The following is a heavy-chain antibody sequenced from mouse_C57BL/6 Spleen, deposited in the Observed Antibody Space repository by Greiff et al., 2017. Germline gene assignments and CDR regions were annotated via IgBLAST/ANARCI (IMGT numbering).Heavy chain of an antibody. V-gene: IGHV1-61*01. Sequence: VQLQQPGAELVRPGSSVKLSCKASGYTFTSYWMDWVKQRPGQGLEWIGNIYPSDSETHYNQKFKDKATLPVDKSSSTAYMQLSSLTSEDSAVYYCARSAIYYDGYFDYWGQGTTLTVSS. CDR2: IYPSDSET. CDR3: ARSAIYYDGYFDY. J-gene: IGHJ2*01. D-gene: IGHD2-4*01. CDR1: GYTFTSYW.